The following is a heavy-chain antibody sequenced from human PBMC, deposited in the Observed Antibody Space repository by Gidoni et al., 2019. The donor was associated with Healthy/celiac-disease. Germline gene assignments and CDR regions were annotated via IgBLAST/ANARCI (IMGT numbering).Heavy chain of an antibody. J-gene: IGHJ3*02. CDR2: IYYSGST. CDR3: ARHWLVGATPAFDI. D-gene: IGHD1-26*01. V-gene: IGHV4-39*01. CDR1: GGSISSSSYY. Sequence: QLQLQESGPGLVKPSETLSLTCTVSGGSISSSSYYWGWIRQPPGKGLEWIGSIYYSGSTYYNPSLKSRVTISVDTSKNQFSLKLSSVTAADTAVYYCARHWLVGATPAFDIWGQGTMVTVSS.